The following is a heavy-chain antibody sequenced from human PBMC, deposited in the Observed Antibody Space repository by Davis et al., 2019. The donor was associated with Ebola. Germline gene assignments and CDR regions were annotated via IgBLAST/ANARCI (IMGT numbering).Heavy chain of an antibody. D-gene: IGHD3-16*02. CDR2: ISAYNGNT. J-gene: IGHJ4*02. CDR3: ARARGYDYVWGSYRPFDY. Sequence: ASVKVSCKASGYTFTSYGISWVRQAPGQGLEWMGWISAYNGNTNYAQKLQGRVTMTTDTSTSTAYMELRSLRSDDTAVYYCARARGYDYVWGSYRPFDYWGQGTLVTVSS. CDR1: GYTFTSYG. V-gene: IGHV1-18*01.